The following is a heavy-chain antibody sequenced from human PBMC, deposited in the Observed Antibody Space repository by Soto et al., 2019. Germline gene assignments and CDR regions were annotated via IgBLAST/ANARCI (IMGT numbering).Heavy chain of an antibody. CDR2: IYYSGST. Sequence: PSETLSLTCTVSGGSINSADYYWSWIRQPPGKGLEWIGYIYYSGSTYYNPSLKSRVTISVDTSKSQFSLKLGSVTAADAAVYYCARASTIFGVVARFDSWGQGTLVTVSS. V-gene: IGHV4-30-4*01. J-gene: IGHJ4*02. CDR3: ARASTIFGVVARFDS. D-gene: IGHD3-3*01. CDR1: GGSINSADYY.